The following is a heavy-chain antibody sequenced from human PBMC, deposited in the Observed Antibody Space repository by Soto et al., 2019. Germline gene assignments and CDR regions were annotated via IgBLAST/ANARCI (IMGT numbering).Heavy chain of an antibody. CDR2: INPNTGDT. CDR1: GYTFTDYY. D-gene: IGHD2-21*01. V-gene: IGHV1-2*02. CDR3: SRFRRVRPTEND. Sequence: QVQLVQSGAEVKKPGASVKVSCKASGYTFTDYYLHWVRQAPGQGLESMGWINPNTGDTNYAQKFQSRVTMTTETSISTAYMELRRLTSDDTAIYHCSRFRRVRPTENDWGQVTLVTVSS. J-gene: IGHJ4*02.